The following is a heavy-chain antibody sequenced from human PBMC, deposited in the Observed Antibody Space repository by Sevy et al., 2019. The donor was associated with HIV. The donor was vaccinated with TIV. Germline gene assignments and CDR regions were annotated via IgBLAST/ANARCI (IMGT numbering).Heavy chain of an antibody. V-gene: IGHV3-23*01. Sequence: GGSLRLSCAASGFTFNTHVMNWVRQAPGKGLEWVSSISGFGNTYYADSVRGRFTISRDNVKKTLYLQMTSLRADDTAVYYFAKVLNPALESMMEVTVRSMKGFDVWGQGTMVTVSS. D-gene: IGHD3-22*01. J-gene: IGHJ3*01. CDR1: GFTFNTHV. CDR2: ISGFGNT. CDR3: AKVLNPALESMMEVTVRSMKGFDV.